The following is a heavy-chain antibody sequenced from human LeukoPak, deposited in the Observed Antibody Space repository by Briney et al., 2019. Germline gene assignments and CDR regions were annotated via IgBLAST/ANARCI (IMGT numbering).Heavy chain of an antibody. CDR1: GFTFDSYW. J-gene: IGHJ4*02. CDR2: IKQDGNEK. D-gene: IGHD1-14*01. V-gene: IGHV3-7*01. Sequence: GGSLRLSCAASGFTFDSYWMSWVRQAPGKGLEWVANIKQDGNEKYYVDSVKGRFTIYRDNAENSLYLQMNSLRAEDTAVYCCTRDPLTQNDYWGQGTLVTVSS. CDR3: TRDPLTQNDY.